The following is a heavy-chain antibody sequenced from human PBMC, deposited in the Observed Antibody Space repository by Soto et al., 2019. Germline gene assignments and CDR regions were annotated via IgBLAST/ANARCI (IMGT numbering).Heavy chain of an antibody. CDR3: VKDSTYDYYDSSGTPGQSYYYYGMDV. J-gene: IGHJ6*02. Sequence: GGSLRLSCSASGFTFSSYAMHWVRQAPGKGLEYVSAISSNGGSTYYADSVKGRFTISRDNSKNTLYLQMSSLRAEDTAVYYCVKDSTYDYYDSSGTPGQSYYYYGMDVWGQGTTVTVSS. D-gene: IGHD3-22*01. V-gene: IGHV3-64D*06. CDR2: ISSNGGST. CDR1: GFTFSSYA.